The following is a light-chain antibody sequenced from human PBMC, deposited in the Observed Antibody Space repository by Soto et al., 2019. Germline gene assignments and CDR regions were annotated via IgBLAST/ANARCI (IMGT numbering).Light chain of an antibody. V-gene: IGKV3-15*01. CDR2: GAS. J-gene: IGKJ5*01. CDR3: QQHNGWPLT. CDR1: QSAGTN. Sequence: EIVMTQSPATLSVSPGERATLSCRASQSAGTNLAWYQQKPGQAPRLLIYGASNRAAGTPARFSGSGSGTEFTLTISGLQSEDLAVYYCQQHNGWPLTFGQGTRLDIK.